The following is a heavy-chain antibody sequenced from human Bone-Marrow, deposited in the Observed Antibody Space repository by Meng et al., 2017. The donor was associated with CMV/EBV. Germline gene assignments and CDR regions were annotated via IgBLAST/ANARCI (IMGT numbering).Heavy chain of an antibody. V-gene: IGHV3-30*02. D-gene: IGHD1-26*01. CDR3: AKDQSGSYVPYYVDY. CDR2: IRYDGSNK. CDR1: GFTFSSYG. Sequence: GGSLRLSCAASGFTFSSYGMHWVRQAPGKGLEWVAFIRYDGSNKYYADSVKGRFTISRDNSKNTLYLQMNSLRAEDTAVYYCAKDQSGSYVPYYVDYWGQGTLVTVSS. J-gene: IGHJ4*02.